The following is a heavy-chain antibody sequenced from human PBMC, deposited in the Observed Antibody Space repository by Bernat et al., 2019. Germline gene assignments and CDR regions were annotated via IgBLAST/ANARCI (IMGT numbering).Heavy chain of an antibody. D-gene: IGHD3-10*01. CDR3: AKDCRYYGSGSEFDY. CDR2: ISYDGSNK. CDR1: GFTFSSYG. J-gene: IGHJ4*02. V-gene: IGHV3-30*18. Sequence: QVQLVESGGGVVQPGRSLRLSCAASGFTFSSYGMHWVRQAPGKGLEWVAVISYDGSNKYYADSVKGRFTISRDNSKNTLYLQMNSLRAEDTAVYYCAKDCRYYGSGSEFDYWGQGTLVTVSS.